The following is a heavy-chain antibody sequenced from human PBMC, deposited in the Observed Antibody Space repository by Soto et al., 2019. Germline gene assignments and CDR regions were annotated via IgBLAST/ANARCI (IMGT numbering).Heavy chain of an antibody. CDR1: GFTFSSYA. J-gene: IGHJ4*02. D-gene: IGHD1-1*01. CDR2: ISGSGGST. V-gene: IGHV3-23*01. CDR3: ANHLPQLGYYFDY. Sequence: EVQLLESGGGLVQPGGSLRLSCAASGFTFSSYAMSWVRQAPGKGLEWGSAISGSGGSTYYGDSVKGRFTISRDNSKNTLYLQMNSLRAEDTAVYYCANHLPQLGYYFDYWGQGTLVTVSS.